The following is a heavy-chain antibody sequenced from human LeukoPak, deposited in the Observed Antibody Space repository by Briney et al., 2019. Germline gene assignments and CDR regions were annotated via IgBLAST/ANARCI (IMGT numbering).Heavy chain of an antibody. Sequence: GGSLRLSCAASGFTVSTNYMTWVRQAPGKGLEWVSVIYKAGDPYNADSVKGRFSISRDNRKNMLYLQMNSLRAEDTAVYYCARGLIYYDSRGHYLAERPYFDYWGQGTLVTVSS. CDR2: IYKAGDP. V-gene: IGHV3-53*01. D-gene: IGHD3-22*01. CDR1: GFTVSTNY. J-gene: IGHJ4*02. CDR3: ARGLIYYDSRGHYLAERPYFDY.